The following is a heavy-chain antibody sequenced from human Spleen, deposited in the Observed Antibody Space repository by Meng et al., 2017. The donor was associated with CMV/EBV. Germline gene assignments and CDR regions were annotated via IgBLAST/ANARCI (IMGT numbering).Heavy chain of an antibody. D-gene: IGHD5-18*01. V-gene: IGHV1-69*04. J-gene: IGHJ1*01. CDR1: AGTISSHT. Sequence: CKAAAGTISSHTISWVRQAPGQGLEWMSWVMPILNITNYAEKFHGRLTIIADKSTTTAFLELSTLRSEDTALYYCVRDGYSPGFYQHWGQGTLVTVSS. CDR2: VMPILNIT. CDR3: VRDGYSPGFYQH.